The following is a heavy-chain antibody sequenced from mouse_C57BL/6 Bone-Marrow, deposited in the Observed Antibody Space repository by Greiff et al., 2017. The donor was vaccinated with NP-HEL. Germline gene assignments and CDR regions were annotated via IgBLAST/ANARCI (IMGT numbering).Heavy chain of an antibody. D-gene: IGHD2-1*01. J-gene: IGHJ3*01. CDR3: ARSYGNFWFAY. V-gene: IGHV1-54*01. CDR1: GYAFTNYL. Sequence: QVQLQQSGAELVRPGTSVKVSCKASGYAFTNYLIEWVKQRPGQGLEWIGVINPGSGGTNYNEQFKGKATLTADKSSSTAYMQLSSLTSEDSAVYFCARSYGNFWFAYWGQGTLVTVSA. CDR2: INPGSGGT.